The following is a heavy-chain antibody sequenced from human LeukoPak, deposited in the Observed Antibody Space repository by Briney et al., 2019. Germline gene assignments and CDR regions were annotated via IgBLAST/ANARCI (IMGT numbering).Heavy chain of an antibody. V-gene: IGHV4-31*03. Sequence: SETLSLTCTVSGGSISSGGYYWSWICQHPGKGLEWIGYIYYSGSTYYNPSLKSRVTISVDTSKNQFSLKLSSVTAADTAVYYCARNSMWFGEVYFDYWGQGTLVTVSS. CDR2: IYYSGST. J-gene: IGHJ4*02. D-gene: IGHD3-10*01. CDR3: ARNSMWFGEVYFDY. CDR1: GGSISSGGYY.